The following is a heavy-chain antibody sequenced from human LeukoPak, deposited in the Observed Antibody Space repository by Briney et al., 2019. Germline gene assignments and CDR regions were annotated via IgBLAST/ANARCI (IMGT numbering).Heavy chain of an antibody. CDR2: INPNSGGT. J-gene: IGHJ5*02. CDR3: ARGDSGYDDSYNWFDP. CDR1: GYTFTGYY. D-gene: IGHD5-12*01. V-gene: IGHV1-2*02. Sequence: GASVKVSCKASGYTFTGYYMHWVRQAPGQGLEWMGWINPNSGGTNYAQKFQGRVTMTRDTSISTAYMELSRLRSDDTAVYYCARGDSGYDDSYNWFDPWGQGTLVNVSS.